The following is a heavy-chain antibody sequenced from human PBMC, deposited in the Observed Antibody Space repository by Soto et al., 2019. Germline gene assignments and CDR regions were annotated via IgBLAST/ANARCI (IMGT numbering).Heavy chain of an antibody. CDR3: ARGATVTQYDY. V-gene: IGHV4-61*01. Sequence: SETLSLTCTVSGVSVNSGSFYWAWIRQPPGKGLEWIGFGSYRGTTNYKPSLKSRVTISVDTSRSQISLKVTSLTAADTAVYYCARGATVTQYDYWGQGTLVTVSS. CDR2: GSYRGTT. J-gene: IGHJ4*02. CDR1: GVSVNSGSFY. D-gene: IGHD4-17*01.